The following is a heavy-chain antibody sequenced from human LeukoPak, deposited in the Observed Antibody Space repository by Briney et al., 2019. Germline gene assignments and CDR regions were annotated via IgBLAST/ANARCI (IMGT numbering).Heavy chain of an antibody. D-gene: IGHD3-3*01. J-gene: IGHJ6*03. CDR1: GGSISSYY. CDR2: IYTSGST. V-gene: IGHV4-4*07. Sequence: SETLSLTCTVSGGSISSYYWSWIRQPAGKGLEWIGRIYTSGSTNYNPSLKSRVTMSVDPSKNQFSLKLSSVTAADTAVYYCARDLPYYDFFQDYYYMDVWGKGTTVTVSS. CDR3: ARDLPYYDFFQDYYYMDV.